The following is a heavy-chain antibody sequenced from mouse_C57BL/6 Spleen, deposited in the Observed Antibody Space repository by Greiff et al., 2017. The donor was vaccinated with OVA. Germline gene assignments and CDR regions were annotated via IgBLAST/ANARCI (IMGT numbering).Heavy chain of an antibody. J-gene: IGHJ4*01. CDR3: ARGHDYGGAMDY. CDR1: GFTFSSYA. V-gene: IGHV5-4*03. CDR2: ISDGGSYT. D-gene: IGHD2-4*01. Sequence: EVKLMESGGGLVKPGGSLKLSCAASGFTFSSYAMSWVRQTPEKRLEWVATISDGGSYTYYPDNVKGRFTISRDNAKNNLYLQMSHLKSEDTAMYYCARGHDYGGAMDYWGQGTSVTVSS.